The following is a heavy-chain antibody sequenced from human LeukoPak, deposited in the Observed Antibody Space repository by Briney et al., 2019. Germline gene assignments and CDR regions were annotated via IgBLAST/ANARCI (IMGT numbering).Heavy chain of an antibody. CDR1: GFTFSDYY. J-gene: IGHJ1*01. CDR3: AKEDVVVITIRYFQH. Sequence: GGSLRLSCAASGFTFSDYYMSWIRQAPGKGLEWVAVISYDGSNKYYADSVKGRFTISRDNSKNTLYLQMNSLRTEDTAIYYCAKEDVVVITIRYFQHWGQGTLVTVSS. CDR2: ISYDGSNK. D-gene: IGHD3-22*01. V-gene: IGHV3-30*18.